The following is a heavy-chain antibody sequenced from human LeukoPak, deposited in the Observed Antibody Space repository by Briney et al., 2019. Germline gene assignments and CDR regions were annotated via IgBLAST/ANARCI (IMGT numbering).Heavy chain of an antibody. CDR2: ISGSGGST. J-gene: IGHJ4*02. CDR3: AKVFHYDFWSGSSPDY. Sequence: GGSLRLSCAASGFIFSSYAMSWVRQAPGKGLEWDSAISGSGGSTYYADSVKGRFTISRDNSKNTLYLQMNSLRAEDTAVYYCAKVFHYDFWSGSSPDYWGQGTLVTVSS. V-gene: IGHV3-23*01. CDR1: GFIFSSYA. D-gene: IGHD3-3*01.